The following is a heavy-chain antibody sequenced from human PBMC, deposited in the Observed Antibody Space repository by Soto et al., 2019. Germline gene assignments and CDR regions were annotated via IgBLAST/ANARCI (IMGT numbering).Heavy chain of an antibody. D-gene: IGHD1-26*01. V-gene: IGHV1-69*02. CDR2: IIPILGIA. Sequence: QVQLVQSGSEVKKPGSSVKVSCKASGGTFSSYTISWVRQAPGQGLECMGRIIPILGIANYAQKFQGRVTITADKSTSTDYMELSSLRSEDTAVYYCASGATHFDYWGQGTLVTVSS. J-gene: IGHJ4*02. CDR1: GGTFSSYT. CDR3: ASGATHFDY.